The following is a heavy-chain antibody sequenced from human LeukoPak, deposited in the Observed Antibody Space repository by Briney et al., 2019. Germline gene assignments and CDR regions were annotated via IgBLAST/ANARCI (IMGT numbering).Heavy chain of an antibody. J-gene: IGHJ4*02. CDR1: GVTFSSYA. Sequence: RGRSLRLSCAPSGVTFSSYAMSWGRQAAGKGLGWVSAMSGSGGSTYYADSVKGRFTISRDNSKNRLYLQMNSLRAEDTAVYYCAKEPGRYSSGFEWGQGTLVTVSS. CDR2: MSGSGGST. D-gene: IGHD6-19*01. CDR3: AKEPGRYSSGFE. V-gene: IGHV3-23*01.